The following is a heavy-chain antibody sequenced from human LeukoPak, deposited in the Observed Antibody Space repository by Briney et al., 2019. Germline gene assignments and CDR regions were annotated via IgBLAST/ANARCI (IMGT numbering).Heavy chain of an antibody. J-gene: IGHJ4*02. Sequence: ASVKVSCKVSGYTFTDYYMHWVQQAPRKGLEWMGLVDPEDGETIYAEKFQGRVTITADTSTDTAYMELSSLRSEDTAVYYCATTPHCSGGSCYSDYWGQGTLVTVSS. D-gene: IGHD2-15*01. CDR3: ATTPHCSGGSCYSDY. CDR1: GYTFTDYY. V-gene: IGHV1-69-2*01. CDR2: VDPEDGET.